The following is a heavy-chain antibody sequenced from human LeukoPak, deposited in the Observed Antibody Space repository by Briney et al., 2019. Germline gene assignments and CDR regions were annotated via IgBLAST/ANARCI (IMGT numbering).Heavy chain of an antibody. D-gene: IGHD6-19*01. V-gene: IGHV3-74*01. Sequence: PGGSLSPSCAASGLTFSSYWMHWVRPPPGKGLVWVSRIKTDGCGTSYADSVKSRFTISRDNAKNTLYLQMNCMTAEDTAVYYCARGGSSGCFDYWGQGTLVTVSS. J-gene: IGHJ4*02. CDR1: GLTFSSYW. CDR2: IKTDGCGT. CDR3: ARGGSSGCFDY.